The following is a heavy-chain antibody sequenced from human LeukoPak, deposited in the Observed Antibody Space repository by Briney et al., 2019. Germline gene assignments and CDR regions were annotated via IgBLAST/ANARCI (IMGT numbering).Heavy chain of an antibody. CDR1: GDSITTYY. Sequence: SETLSLTCSVYGDSITTYYWSWIRQPPGKGLEWIGYIYYSGSTNYNPSLKSRVTTSLDTSKNQFSLKLSSVTAADTAVYYCARVPSGWYQYGSGSYPWFMDVWGKGTTVTISP. D-gene: IGHD3-10*01. CDR3: ARVPSGWYQYGSGSYPWFMDV. V-gene: IGHV4-59*01. CDR2: IYYSGST. J-gene: IGHJ6*04.